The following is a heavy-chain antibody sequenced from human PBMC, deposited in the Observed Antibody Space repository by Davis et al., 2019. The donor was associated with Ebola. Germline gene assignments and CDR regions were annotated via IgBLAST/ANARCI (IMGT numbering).Heavy chain of an antibody. CDR2: MNPNSGNT. V-gene: IGHV1-8*01. D-gene: IGHD6-19*01. CDR3: ARGPRFSSGWYSWFDP. CDR1: GYTFTSYD. J-gene: IGHJ5*02. Sequence: AASVKVSCKASGYTFTSYDINWVRQAPGQGLEWMGWMNPNSGNTGYAQKFQGRVTMTRNTSISTAYMELSSLRSEDTAVYYCARGPRFSSGWYSWFDPWGQGTLVTVSS.